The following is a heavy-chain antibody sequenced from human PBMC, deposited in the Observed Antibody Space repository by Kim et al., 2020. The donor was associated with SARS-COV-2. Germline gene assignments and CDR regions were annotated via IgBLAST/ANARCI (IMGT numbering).Heavy chain of an antibody. CDR3: ARARFLEWLSPYNWFDP. D-gene: IGHD3-3*01. V-gene: IGHV3-21*01. Sequence: VKGRFTISRDNAKNSLYLQMNSLRAEDTAVYYCARARFLEWLSPYNWFDPWGQGTLVTVSS. J-gene: IGHJ5*02.